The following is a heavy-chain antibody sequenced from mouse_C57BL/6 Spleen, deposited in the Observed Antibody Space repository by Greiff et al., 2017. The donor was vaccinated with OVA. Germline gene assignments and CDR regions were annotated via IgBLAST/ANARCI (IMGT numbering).Heavy chain of an antibody. CDR1: GYTFTSYW. D-gene: IGHD1-1*02. Sequence: QVQLQQPGAELVKPGASVKLSCKASGYTFTSYWITWVKQRPGQGLEWIGDIYPGSGSTNYNETFKSKATLTVDTASSTAYMQLSSLTSEDSAVYYCARVRDGWGVYFDYWGQGTTLTVSS. CDR2: IYPGSGST. V-gene: IGHV1-55*01. J-gene: IGHJ2*01. CDR3: ARVRDGWGVYFDY.